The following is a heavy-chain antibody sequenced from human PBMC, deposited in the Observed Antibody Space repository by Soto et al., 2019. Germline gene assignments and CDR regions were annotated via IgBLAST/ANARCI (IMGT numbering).Heavy chain of an antibody. CDR1: GGSISSSSYY. CDR2: IYYSGST. D-gene: IGHD6-13*01. J-gene: IGHJ5*02. CDR3: ARQDSSSSHWFDP. V-gene: IGHV4-39*01. Sequence: SETLSLTCTVSGGSISSSSYYWGWIRQPPGKGLEWIGSIYYSGSTYYNPSLKSRVTISVDTSKNQFSLKLSSVTAADTAVYYCARQDSSSSHWFDPWGQGTLVTVSS.